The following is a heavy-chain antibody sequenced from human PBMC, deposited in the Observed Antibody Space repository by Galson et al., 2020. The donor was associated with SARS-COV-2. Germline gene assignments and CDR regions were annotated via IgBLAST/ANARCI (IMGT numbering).Heavy chain of an antibody. D-gene: IGHD6-19*01. J-gene: IGHJ3*02. CDR3: ARDQIAVAGTTVGAFDI. CDR1: GFTFSSYG. CDR2: IWYDGSNQ. Sequence: GGSLRLSCAASGFTFSSYGMHWVRQAPGKGLEWVAVIWYDGSNQYYADSVKGRFTISRDNSKNTLYLQMNSLRAVDTAVYYCARDQIAVAGTTVGAFDIWGHGTMVT. V-gene: IGHV3-33*01.